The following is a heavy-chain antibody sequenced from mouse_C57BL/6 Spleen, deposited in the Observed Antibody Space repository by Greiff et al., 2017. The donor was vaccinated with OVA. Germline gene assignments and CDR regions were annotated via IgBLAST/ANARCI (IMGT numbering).Heavy chain of an antibody. J-gene: IGHJ2*01. V-gene: IGHV1-69*01. Sequence: VQLQQPGAELVMPGASVKLSCKASGYTFTSYWMHWVKQRPGQGLEWIGEIDPSDSYTNYNQKFKGKSTLTVDKSSSTAYMQLSSLTSEDSAVYYCARYGRDLGYWGQGTTLTVSS. CDR2: IDPSDSYT. CDR1: GYTFTSYW. D-gene: IGHD1-1*01. CDR3: ARYGRDLGY.